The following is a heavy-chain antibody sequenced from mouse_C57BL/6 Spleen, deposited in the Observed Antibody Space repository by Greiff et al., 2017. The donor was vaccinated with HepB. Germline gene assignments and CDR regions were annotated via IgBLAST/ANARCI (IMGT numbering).Heavy chain of an antibody. D-gene: IGHD2-4*01. CDR1: GYSFTGYF. CDR2: INPYNGDT. Sequence: EVQLQQSGPELVKPGASVKISCKASGYSFTGYFMNWVKQSHGKSLEWIGRINPYNGDTFYNQKFKGKATLTVDKSSSKAHMELLSLTSEDFAVYYCARGRDYDYDEGNAMDYWGQGTSVTVSS. V-gene: IGHV1-37*01. CDR3: ARGRDYDYDEGNAMDY. J-gene: IGHJ4*01.